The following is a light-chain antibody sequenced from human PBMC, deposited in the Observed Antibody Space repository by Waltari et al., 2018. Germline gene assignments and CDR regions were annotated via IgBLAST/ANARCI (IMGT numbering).Light chain of an antibody. J-gene: IGKJ2*02. CDR3: QPNYDTPRT. CDR1: QTIDY. Sequence: ITCRASQTIDYLSWYQHKPGEAPKLLIYETSTLQSGVPTRFSGSKFGTTFILTISSLQPEDFATYFCQPNYDTPRTFGQGTK. CDR2: ETS. V-gene: IGKV1-39*01.